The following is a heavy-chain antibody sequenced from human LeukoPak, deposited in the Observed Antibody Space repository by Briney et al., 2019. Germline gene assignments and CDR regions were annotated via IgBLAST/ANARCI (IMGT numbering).Heavy chain of an antibody. Sequence: PGGSLRLSCAASGFTFSSYGMHSVRQAPGKGLEWVAVIWYDGSNKYYADSVKGRFTISRDNSKNTLYLQMNSLRAEDTAVYYCAKEKSGSVWGSYRTEEGAFDIWGQGTMVTVSS. V-gene: IGHV3-33*06. CDR2: IWYDGSNK. CDR1: GFTFSSYG. D-gene: IGHD3-16*02. CDR3: AKEKSGSVWGSYRTEEGAFDI. J-gene: IGHJ3*02.